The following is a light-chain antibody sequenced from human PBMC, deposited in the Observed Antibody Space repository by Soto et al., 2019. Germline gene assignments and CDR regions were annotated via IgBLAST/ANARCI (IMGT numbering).Light chain of an antibody. CDR2: AVS. V-gene: IGLV2-14*01. CDR3: CSYSSSDTLEV. CDR1: SDDIGAYDY. J-gene: IGLJ1*01. Sequence: QSVLTQPSSVSASPGQSISISCTGTSDDIGAYDYVSWYQQHPGKAPKLILYAVSNRPSGVSTRFSGSKSGNTASLTISGVQADDEADYYCCSYSSSDTLEVFGTGTKVTVL.